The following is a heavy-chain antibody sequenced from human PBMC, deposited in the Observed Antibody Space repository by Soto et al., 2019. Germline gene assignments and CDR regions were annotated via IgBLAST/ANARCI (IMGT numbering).Heavy chain of an antibody. D-gene: IGHD6-19*01. V-gene: IGHV3-48*02. Sequence: EVQLVESGGGSVQPGGSLRLSCAASGFNFSTFSMNWVRQAPGRGLEWISYISGGGRPISYADSVKGRFTISRDNAKNSLYLQMDSLTDEDTAVYYCARDLGWAFDSWGQGTLFTVSS. J-gene: IGHJ4*02. CDR2: ISGGGRPI. CDR1: GFNFSTFS. CDR3: ARDLGWAFDS.